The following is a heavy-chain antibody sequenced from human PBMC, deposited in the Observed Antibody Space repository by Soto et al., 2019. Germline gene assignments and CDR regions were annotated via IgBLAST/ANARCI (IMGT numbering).Heavy chain of an antibody. D-gene: IGHD2-15*01. J-gene: IGHJ4*02. CDR2: IYHSGST. CDR3: ARSRYCSGGSCPKIFDY. CDR1: SGSISSSNW. V-gene: IGHV4-4*02. Sequence: PSETLSLTCAVSSGSISSSNWWSWVRQPPGKGLEWIGEIYHSGSTNYNPSLKSRVTISVDKSKNQFSLKLSSVTAADTAVYYCARSRYCSGGSCPKIFDYWGQGTLVTVS.